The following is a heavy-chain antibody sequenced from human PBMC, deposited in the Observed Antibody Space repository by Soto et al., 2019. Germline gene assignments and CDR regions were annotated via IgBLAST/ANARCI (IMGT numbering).Heavy chain of an antibody. CDR1: GGSISSYY. D-gene: IGHD3-22*01. CDR3: ARLGQNYYDSSGSHAFDI. Sequence: PSETLSLTCSVSGGSISSYYWSWIRQPPGKGLEWIGYIYYIGSTNYNPSLKGRVTMSVDTSKNQFSLKLSSVTAADTAVYYCARLGQNYYDSSGSHAFDIWGQGTMVTVSS. J-gene: IGHJ3*02. V-gene: IGHV4-59*01. CDR2: IYYIGST.